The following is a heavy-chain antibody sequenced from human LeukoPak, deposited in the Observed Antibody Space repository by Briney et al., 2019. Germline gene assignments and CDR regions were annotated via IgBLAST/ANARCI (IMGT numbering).Heavy chain of an antibody. D-gene: IGHD2-15*01. V-gene: IGHV4-38-2*02. CDR2: IYHSGST. CDR1: GYSISSGYY. J-gene: IGHJ6*03. CDR3: ARISGASDYYYYYMDV. Sequence: PSETLSLTCTVSGYSISSGYYWGWIRQPPGKGLEWIGSIYHSGSTYYNPSLKSRATISVDTSKNQFSLKLSSVTAADTAVYYCARISGASDYYYYYMDVWGKGTTVTASS.